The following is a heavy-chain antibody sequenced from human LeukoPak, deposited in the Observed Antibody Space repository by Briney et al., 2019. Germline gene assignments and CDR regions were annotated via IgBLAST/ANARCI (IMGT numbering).Heavy chain of an antibody. CDR1: GDSVNSGAYY. CDR3: ARVGVWFGELFGESDFWFDP. J-gene: IGHJ5*02. Sequence: PSQTLSLTCTVSGDSVNSGAYYWSWLRQPAGKGLEWIGRIYTSGSTNYNPSLKSRVTMSVDTSKNQFSLKLSSVTAADTAVYYCARVGVWFGELFGESDFWFDPWGQGTLVTVSS. D-gene: IGHD3-10*01. V-gene: IGHV4-61*02. CDR2: IYTSGST.